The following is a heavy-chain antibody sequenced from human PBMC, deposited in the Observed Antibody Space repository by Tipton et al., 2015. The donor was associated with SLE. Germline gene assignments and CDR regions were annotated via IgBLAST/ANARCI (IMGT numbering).Heavy chain of an antibody. CDR3: ARSQKPTVVTRFRYFDL. J-gene: IGHJ2*01. D-gene: IGHD4-23*01. V-gene: IGHV1-8*01. CDR2: MNPNSGNT. Sequence: QSGAEVKKPGASVKVSCKASGYTFTSYDINWVRQATGQGLEWMGWMNPNSGNTGYAQKFQGRVTMTRNTSISTAYMELSSLRSEDTAAYYCARSQKPTVVTRFRYFDLWGRGTLVTVSS. CDR1: GYTFTSYD.